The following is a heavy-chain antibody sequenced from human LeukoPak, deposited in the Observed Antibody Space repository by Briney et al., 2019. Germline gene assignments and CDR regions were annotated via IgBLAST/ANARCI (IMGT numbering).Heavy chain of an antibody. CDR3: AKVPPSITAAGNWLGP. J-gene: IGHJ5*02. Sequence: ASVKVSCKASGYTFTGYYIHWVRQAPGQGLEWMGRINPNAGGTDYAQKFQGRVTMTRDTSITTAYMELSRLTSDDTAIYYCAKVPPSITAAGNWLGPWGQGALVTVSS. CDR2: INPNAGGT. CDR1: GYTFTGYY. V-gene: IGHV1-2*06. D-gene: IGHD6-13*01.